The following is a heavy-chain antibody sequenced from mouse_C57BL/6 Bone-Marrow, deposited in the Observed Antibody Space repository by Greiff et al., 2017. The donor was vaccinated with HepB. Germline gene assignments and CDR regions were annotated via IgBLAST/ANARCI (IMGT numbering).Heavy chain of an antibody. CDR3: ARDVTTSPYWYFDV. CDR1: GFTFSDYY. D-gene: IGHD2-1*01. CDR2: INYDGSST. V-gene: IGHV5-16*01. Sequence: EVQLVESEGGLVQPGSSMKLSCTASGFTFSDYYMAWVRQVPEKGLEWVANINYDGSSTYYLDSLKSRFIISRDNAKNILYLQMSSLKSEDTATYYCARDVTTSPYWYFDVWGTGTTVTVSS. J-gene: IGHJ1*03.